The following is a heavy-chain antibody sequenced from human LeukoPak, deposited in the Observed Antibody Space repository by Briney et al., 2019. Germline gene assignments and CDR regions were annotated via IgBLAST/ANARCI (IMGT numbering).Heavy chain of an antibody. CDR3: ARTEDHLPRI. Sequence: ASVKVSCKASGGTFSSYAISWVRQAPGQGPEWMGWISAYNGNTNYAQKLQGRVTMTTDTSTSTAYMELRSLRSDGTAVYYCARTEDHLPRIWGQGTLVTVSS. CDR1: GGTFSSYA. J-gene: IGHJ4*02. CDR2: ISAYNGNT. V-gene: IGHV1-18*01.